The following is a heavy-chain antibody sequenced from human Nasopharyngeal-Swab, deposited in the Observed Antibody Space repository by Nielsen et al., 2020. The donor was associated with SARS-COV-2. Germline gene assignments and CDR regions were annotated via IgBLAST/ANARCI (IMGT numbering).Heavy chain of an antibody. V-gene: IGHV3-21*01. Sequence: GGSLRLSCAGSGFTFSSYTMNWVRQAPGKGLELVSSISVTSRYTPYADSVKGRFTISRDNAKDSLFLQMNTLTAEDTAVYYCVRDLAVAAYWGQGTQVTVSS. J-gene: IGHJ4*02. CDR3: VRDLAVAAY. D-gene: IGHD6-19*01. CDR1: GFTFSSYT. CDR2: ISVTSRYT.